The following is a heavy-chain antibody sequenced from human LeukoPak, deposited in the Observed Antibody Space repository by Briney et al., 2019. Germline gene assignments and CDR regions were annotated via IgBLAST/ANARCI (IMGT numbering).Heavy chain of an antibody. CDR2: IKEDGSDK. D-gene: IGHD6-19*01. Sequence: PGGSLRLSCAATGFSFTTYWMSWVRQAPGKGLEWVANIKEDGSDKYYVDSVKGRFSISRDNAKNSLHLQMSSLRAEDTAVYYCAKDPGDKAVDRWFDPWGQGTLVTVSS. CDR3: AKDPGDKAVDRWFDP. CDR1: GFSFTTYW. V-gene: IGHV3-7*03. J-gene: IGHJ5*02.